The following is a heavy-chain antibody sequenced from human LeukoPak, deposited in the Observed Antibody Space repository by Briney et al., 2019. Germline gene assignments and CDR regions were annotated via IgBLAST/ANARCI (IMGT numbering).Heavy chain of an antibody. V-gene: IGHV4-59*08. CDR2: IYYSGST. CDR1: GGSMNSYC. Sequence: SETLSLTCSVSGGSMNSYCWSWIRQSPGKGLEWIGYIYYSGSTNYNPSLKSRVTISVDTSKNQFSLKLSSVTAADTAVYYCARHVWLQPFDYWGQGTLVTVSS. J-gene: IGHJ4*02. CDR3: ARHVWLQPFDY. D-gene: IGHD3-9*01.